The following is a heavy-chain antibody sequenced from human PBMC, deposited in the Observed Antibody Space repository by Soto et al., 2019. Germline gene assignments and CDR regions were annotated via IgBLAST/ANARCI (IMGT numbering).Heavy chain of an antibody. V-gene: IGHV4-59*01. CDR2: IYYSGST. D-gene: IGHD3-22*01. CDR1: GGSISSYY. CDR3: ARDRGFYDSSGPAYYYYYYGMDV. J-gene: IGHJ6*02. Sequence: PSETLSLTCTVSGGSISSYYWSWIRQPPGKGLEWIGYIYYSGSTNYNPSLKSRVTISVDTSKNQFSLKLSSVTAADTAVYYCARDRGFYDSSGPAYYYYYYGMDVWGQGTTVTVSS.